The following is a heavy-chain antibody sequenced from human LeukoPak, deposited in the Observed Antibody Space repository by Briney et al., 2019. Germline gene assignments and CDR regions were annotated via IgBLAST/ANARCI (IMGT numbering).Heavy chain of an antibody. CDR1: GGSFSAYY. V-gene: IGHV4-34*01. D-gene: IGHD6-13*01. CDR3: ARHGGSWTFDY. J-gene: IGHJ4*02. Sequence: PSETLSLTCAVYGGSFSAYYWSWIRQPPGKGLEWIGEINHSGSTNYNPSFKSRVTMSVDTSKNQFSLKLSSVTAADTAVYFCARHGGSWTFDYWGQGTLVTVSS. CDR2: INHSGST.